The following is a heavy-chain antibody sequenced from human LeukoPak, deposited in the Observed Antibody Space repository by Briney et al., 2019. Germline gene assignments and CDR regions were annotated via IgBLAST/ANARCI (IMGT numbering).Heavy chain of an antibody. V-gene: IGHV4-38-2*01. CDR1: GYSISSGYY. CDR3: ARRLGGGYYYYLDV. J-gene: IGHJ6*03. Sequence: PSETLSLTCALSGYSISSGYYWGWIRQPPGKGLEWIGSIYHSGSTYYNPSLKSRVTISVDTSKNQFSLKLSSVTAADTAVYYCARRLGGGYYYYLDVWGKGTTVTVSS. D-gene: IGHD3-16*01. CDR2: IYHSGST.